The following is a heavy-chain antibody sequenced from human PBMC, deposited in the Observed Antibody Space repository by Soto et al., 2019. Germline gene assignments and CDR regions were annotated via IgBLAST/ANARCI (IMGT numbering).Heavy chain of an antibody. CDR3: ARSEVPAAMGGWFDP. V-gene: IGHV1-18*01. J-gene: IGHJ5*02. Sequence: QVQLAQSAAEVKKPGASVKVSCKASGFSLSGDGINWVRQAPGQGLQWVGWISPYNDNTNYAQKLQDRVTLTTDTSTSTAYLELRSLRFDDTAVYYCARSEVPAAMGGWFDPWGQGTLVTVSS. CDR2: ISPYNDNT. CDR1: GFSLSGDG. D-gene: IGHD2-2*01.